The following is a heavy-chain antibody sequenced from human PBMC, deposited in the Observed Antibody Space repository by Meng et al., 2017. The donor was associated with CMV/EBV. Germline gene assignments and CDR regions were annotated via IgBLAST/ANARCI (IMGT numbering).Heavy chain of an antibody. CDR1: GFTVSSNY. J-gene: IGHJ4*02. Sequence: GGSLRLSCAASGFTVSSNYMSWVRQAPAKGLERVSVSYSGGSTYYADSVKGRFTISRDNSKNTLYLQMNSLRAEDTAVDYCAREPGYYDSSGYSNDYWGQGTLVTVSS. D-gene: IGHD3-22*01. V-gene: IGHV3-53*05. CDR2: SYSGGST. CDR3: AREPGYYDSSGYSNDY.